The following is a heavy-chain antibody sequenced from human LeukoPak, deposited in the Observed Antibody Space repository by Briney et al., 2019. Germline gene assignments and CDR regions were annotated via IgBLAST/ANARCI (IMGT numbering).Heavy chain of an antibody. V-gene: IGHV3-23*01. Sequence: GGSLRLSCAASGFTFSSYAMSWVRQAPGKGLEWVSAISGSGGSTYYADSVKGRFTISRDNSKNTLYLQMNSLRAEDTAVYYCAKDRHLRQDLIVGATPGAFDIWGQGTMVTVSS. J-gene: IGHJ3*02. CDR1: GFTFSSYA. D-gene: IGHD1-26*01. CDR2: ISGSGGST. CDR3: AKDRHLRQDLIVGATPGAFDI.